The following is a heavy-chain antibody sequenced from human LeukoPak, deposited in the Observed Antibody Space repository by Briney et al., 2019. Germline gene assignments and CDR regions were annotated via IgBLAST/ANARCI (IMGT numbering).Heavy chain of an antibody. Sequence: PSETLSLTCAVYGGSFSGYYLSWIRQPPGKGLEWIGEINHSGSTNYNPSLKSRVTISVDTSKNQFSLKLSSVTAADTAVYYCARPGHYYGSGSYSVWGQGTLVTVSS. CDR2: INHSGST. CDR3: ARPGHYYGSGSYSV. V-gene: IGHV4-34*01. CDR1: GGSFSGYY. D-gene: IGHD3-10*01. J-gene: IGHJ4*02.